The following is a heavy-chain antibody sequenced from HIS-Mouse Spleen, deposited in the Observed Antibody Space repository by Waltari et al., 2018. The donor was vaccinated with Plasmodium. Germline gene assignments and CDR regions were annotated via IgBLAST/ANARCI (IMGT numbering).Heavy chain of an antibody. J-gene: IGHJ3*02. CDR1: GFPVGSNY. V-gene: IGHV3-53*01. Sequence: EVQLVESGGGLIQPGGSLRLSCAASGFPVGSNYMSWVSQAPGKGLEWVSVIYSGGSTYYADSVKGRFTISRDNSKNTLYLQMNSLRAEDTAVYYCASKTTVTNHAFDIWGQGTMVTVSS. CDR3: ASKTTVTNHAFDI. D-gene: IGHD4-17*01. CDR2: IYSGGST.